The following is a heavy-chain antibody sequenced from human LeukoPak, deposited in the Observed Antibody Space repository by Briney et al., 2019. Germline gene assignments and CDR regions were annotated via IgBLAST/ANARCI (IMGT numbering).Heavy chain of an antibody. V-gene: IGHV1-8*01. CDR2: MNPNSGNT. Sequence: ASVKVSCKASGYTFTSYDINWERQATGQGLEWMGWMNPNSGNTGYAQKFQGRGTMTRNTSISTAYMELSRLRSDDTAVYYCARESSSQELGYRYNHDAFDIWGQGTMVTVSS. J-gene: IGHJ3*02. CDR1: GYTFTSYD. CDR3: ARESSSQELGYRYNHDAFDI. D-gene: IGHD3-16*02.